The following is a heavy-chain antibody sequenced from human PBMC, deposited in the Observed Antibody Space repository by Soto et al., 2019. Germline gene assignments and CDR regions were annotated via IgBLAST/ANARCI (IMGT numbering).Heavy chain of an antibody. CDR2: IIPIFGTA. Sequence: QVQLVQSGAEVKKPGSSVKVSRKASGGTFSSYAISWVRQAPGQGLEWMGGIIPIFGTANYAQKFQGRVTITADESTSTAYMEMSSMGSEDTAVYYCARDYYGSGSYYKAPFFDYWGQGTLVTVSS. J-gene: IGHJ4*02. V-gene: IGHV1-69*01. CDR1: GGTFSSYA. D-gene: IGHD3-10*01. CDR3: ARDYYGSGSYYKAPFFDY.